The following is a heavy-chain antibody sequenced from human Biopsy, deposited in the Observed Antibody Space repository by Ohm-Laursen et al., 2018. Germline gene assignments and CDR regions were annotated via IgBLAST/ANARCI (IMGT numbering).Heavy chain of an antibody. J-gene: IGHJ4*02. Sequence: TLSLTCSVSGVSINGGRYYWNWIRHHPGKGLEWIGNIFYSANTYYNPSLKSRVTISVDTSKNQVSLRLNSVTAADTAVYYCTRVRTFGGVIGGYYFDSWGQGILVTVSS. CDR3: TRVRTFGGVIGGYYFDS. D-gene: IGHD3-16*02. V-gene: IGHV4-31*03. CDR2: IFYSANT. CDR1: GVSINGGRYY.